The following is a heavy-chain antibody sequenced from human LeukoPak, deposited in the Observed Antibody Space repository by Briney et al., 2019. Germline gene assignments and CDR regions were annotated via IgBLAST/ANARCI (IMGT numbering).Heavy chain of an antibody. V-gene: IGHV3-48*03. CDR1: GIIFSSYE. Sequence: GGSLRLSCAASGIIFSSYEMNWVRQAPGKGLEWVSYISSSGSSIYYADSVKGRFTISRDNAKNSLYLQMNSLRAEDTAVYYCARDMEPDAFDIWGQGTMVIVSS. J-gene: IGHJ3*02. CDR2: ISSSGSSI. CDR3: ARDMEPDAFDI. D-gene: IGHD1-26*01.